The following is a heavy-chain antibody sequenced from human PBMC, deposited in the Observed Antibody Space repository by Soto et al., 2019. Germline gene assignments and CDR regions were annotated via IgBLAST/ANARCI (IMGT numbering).Heavy chain of an antibody. Sequence: PGESLKISCQASGYSFTSFWIGWVRQMPGKGLEWMGMIYPGDSDTKYSPSFQGQVTISADKSISTAYLQWSSLKASDTAMYYCARSPAYFDYWGQGTPVTVSS. V-gene: IGHV5-51*01. CDR3: ARSPAYFDY. D-gene: IGHD2-2*01. J-gene: IGHJ4*02. CDR1: GYSFTSFW. CDR2: IYPGDSDT.